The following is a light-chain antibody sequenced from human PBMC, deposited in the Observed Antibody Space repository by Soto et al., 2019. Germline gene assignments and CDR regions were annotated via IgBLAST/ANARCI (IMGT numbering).Light chain of an antibody. Sequence: EIVLTQSPGTLSLSPGERATLSCRASQSVSNNYLAWYRQKPGQAPRPLIYGASNRATGIPDRLSGSGSGTDFTLTISRLEPVDFAVYYCQQYGSSPRTFGQGTKV. CDR2: GAS. J-gene: IGKJ1*01. CDR3: QQYGSSPRT. CDR1: QSVSNNY. V-gene: IGKV3-20*01.